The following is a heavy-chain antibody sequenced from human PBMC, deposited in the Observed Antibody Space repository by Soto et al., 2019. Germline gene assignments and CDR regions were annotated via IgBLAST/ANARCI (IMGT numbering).Heavy chain of an antibody. CDR3: AKLPRGSSPENDY. J-gene: IGHJ4*02. Sequence: EVQLLESGGGLVQPGGSLKPSWQAPESTFSFIPLPWARRPQGKGLEWVSGLSSSGGTTHYADSVKGRFTISRDNSKNTLFLQMNSLRAEDTAVYYCAKLPRGSSPENDYWGQGTLVTVSS. V-gene: IGHV3-23*01. D-gene: IGHD6-6*01. CDR1: ESTFSFIP. CDR2: LSSSGGTT.